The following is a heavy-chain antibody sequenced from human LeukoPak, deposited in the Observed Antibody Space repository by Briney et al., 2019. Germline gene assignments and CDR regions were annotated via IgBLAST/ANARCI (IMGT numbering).Heavy chain of an antibody. Sequence: GASVKVSCKVSGYTLTELSMHWVRQAPGKGLEWMGGFDPEDGETIYAQKFQGRVTMTEDTSTDTAYMELSSLRSEDTAVYYCATTRTAQVVPAANIDYWGQGTLVTVSS. D-gene: IGHD2-2*01. CDR1: GYTLTELS. CDR2: FDPEDGET. J-gene: IGHJ4*02. V-gene: IGHV1-24*01. CDR3: ATTRTAQVVPAANIDY.